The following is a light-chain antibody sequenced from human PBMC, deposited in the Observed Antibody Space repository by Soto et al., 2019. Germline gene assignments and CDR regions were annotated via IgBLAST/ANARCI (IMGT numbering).Light chain of an antibody. CDR1: QSVSSN. Sequence: ENGITQSLASLSVNPGEKATLSCFASQSVSSNLAWYQQKPGQAPRLLIYGASTRATGIPARFSGSGSGTEFTLTISSLQSEDFAVYYCQQYNNWPRTFGQGTKVDIK. V-gene: IGKV3-15*01. CDR2: GAS. CDR3: QQYNNWPRT. J-gene: IGKJ1*01.